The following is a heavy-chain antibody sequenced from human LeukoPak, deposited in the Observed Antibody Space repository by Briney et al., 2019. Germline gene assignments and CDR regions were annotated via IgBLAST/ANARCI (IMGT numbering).Heavy chain of an antibody. CDR2: INWNGGST. J-gene: IGHJ4*02. CDR3: ARNLRCFDWLLPDY. Sequence: GGSLRLSCAASGFTFDDYGMSWVRQAPGKGLEWVSGINWNGGSTGYADSVKGRFTISRDNAKNSLYLQMNSLRAEDTALYHCARNLRCFDWLLPDYWGQGTLVTVSS. V-gene: IGHV3-20*01. D-gene: IGHD3-9*01. CDR1: GFTFDDYG.